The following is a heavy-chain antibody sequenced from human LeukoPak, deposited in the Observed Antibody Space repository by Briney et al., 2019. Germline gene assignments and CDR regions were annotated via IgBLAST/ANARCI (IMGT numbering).Heavy chain of an antibody. CDR2: IYLSGST. Sequence: SETLSLTCTVSGGSISSHSWSCVRQAAGEGLEWIWRIYLSGSTNYNPPLKSRVTMSVDTSKNHFSLTLNSVTAADTAVYYCEREFDSWGQGTLVTVSS. CDR3: EREFDS. CDR1: GGSISSHS. D-gene: IGHD3-22*01. V-gene: IGHV4-4*07. J-gene: IGHJ4*02.